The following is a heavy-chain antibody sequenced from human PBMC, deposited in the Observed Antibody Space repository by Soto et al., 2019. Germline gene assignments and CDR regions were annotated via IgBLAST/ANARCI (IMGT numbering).Heavy chain of an antibody. CDR3: ARDYCSGTTCYELDY. D-gene: IGHD2-2*01. V-gene: IGHV5-10-1*01. CDR2: IDPSDSYT. J-gene: IGHJ4*02. Sequence: GESLKISCKGSGYSFTNYWIIWVRQMPGKGLEWMGRIDPSDSYTNYSPSFQGHVTISADKSISTAYLQWSSLKASDTAMYYCARDYCSGTTCYELDYWGQGTQVTVSS. CDR1: GYSFTNYW.